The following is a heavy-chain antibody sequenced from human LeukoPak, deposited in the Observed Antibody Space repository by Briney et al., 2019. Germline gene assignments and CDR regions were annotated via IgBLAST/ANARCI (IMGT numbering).Heavy chain of an antibody. CDR2: IYPGDSDT. D-gene: IGHD5-12*01. CDR1: GYSFTSYW. V-gene: IGHV5-51*01. J-gene: IGHJ4*02. CDR3: ARPVQHRKMATGYPLAY. Sequence: EESLKISCKGSGYSFTSYWIGWVRPMPGKGLEWMGIIYPGDSDTRYSPSFQGQVTISADKSISTAYLQWSSLKASDTAMYYCARPVQHRKMATGYPLAYWGQGTLVTVSS.